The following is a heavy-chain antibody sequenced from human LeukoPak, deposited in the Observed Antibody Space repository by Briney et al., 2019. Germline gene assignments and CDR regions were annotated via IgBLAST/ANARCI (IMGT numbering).Heavy chain of an antibody. Sequence: GGSLRLSCAASGFSVSRNYMNWVRQAPGKGLEWVSVMYIGGSTYYADSVRGRFTTSRDNSKNTLHLQMDSLRAEDTAVYYCARDPETRGYSYGYGMYWGQGTLVTVSS. V-gene: IGHV3-66*01. CDR1: GFSVSRNY. J-gene: IGHJ4*02. CDR3: ARDPETRGYSYGYGMY. CDR2: MYIGGST. D-gene: IGHD5-18*01.